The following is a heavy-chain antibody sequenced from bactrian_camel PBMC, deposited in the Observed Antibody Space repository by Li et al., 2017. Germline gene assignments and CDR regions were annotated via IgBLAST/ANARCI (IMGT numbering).Heavy chain of an antibody. CDR3: AAVTGCSLTPWLRDPGNKSGPMN. V-gene: IGHV3S63*01. CDR2: ITRIHGGT. CDR1: GKTNVLNC. Sequence: HVQLVESGGGLVQAGGSLNLSCAATGKTNVLNCMGWFRQAPGKEREGVAVITRIHGGTEYADSVKGRFIISRDSSKMTWSLHMNNLKPEDTATYYCAAVTGCSLTPWLRDPGNKSGPMNWGQGTQVTVS. D-gene: IGHD3*01. J-gene: IGHJ4*01.